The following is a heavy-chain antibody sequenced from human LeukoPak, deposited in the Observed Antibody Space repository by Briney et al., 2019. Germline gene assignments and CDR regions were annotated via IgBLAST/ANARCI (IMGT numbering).Heavy chain of an antibody. V-gene: IGHV3-66*04. CDR2: IYSGGST. D-gene: IGHD1-1*01. J-gene: IGHJ4*02. Sequence: GGSLRLSCAASGFTVSSNYMSWVRQAPGKGLEWVSVIYSGGSTYYADSVKGRFTISRDNSKNTLYLQMNSLKTEDTAVYYCTIRYVDFDYWGQGTLVTVSS. CDR1: GFTVSSNY. CDR3: TIRYVDFDY.